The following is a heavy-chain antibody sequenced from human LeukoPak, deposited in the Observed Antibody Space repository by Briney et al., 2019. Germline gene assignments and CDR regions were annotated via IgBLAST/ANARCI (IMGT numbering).Heavy chain of an antibody. J-gene: IGHJ4*02. Sequence: PSVKVSCKASGGTFSSYAISWVRQAPGQGLELMGRIIPIFGTANYAQKFQGRVTITTDESTSTAYTELSSLRSEDTAVYYCARYAGGGSGSYFDYWGQGTLVTVSS. CDR2: IIPIFGTA. CDR3: ARYAGGGSGSYFDY. D-gene: IGHD3-10*01. V-gene: IGHV1-69*05. CDR1: GGTFSSYA.